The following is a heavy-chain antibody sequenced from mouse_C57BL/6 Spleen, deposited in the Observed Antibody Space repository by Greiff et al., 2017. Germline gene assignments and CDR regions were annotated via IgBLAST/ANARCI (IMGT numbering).Heavy chain of an antibody. CDR3: ARLGTTVFDY. D-gene: IGHD1-1*01. V-gene: IGHV1-54*01. Sequence: QVQLQQSGAELVRPGTSVKVSCKASGYAFTNYLIEWVKQRPGQGLEWIGVINPGSGGTNYNEKFKGKATLTADKSSSTAYMQLSSLTSEDSAVYFCARLGTTVFDYWGQGTTLTVSS. CDR2: INPGSGGT. CDR1: GYAFTNYL. J-gene: IGHJ2*01.